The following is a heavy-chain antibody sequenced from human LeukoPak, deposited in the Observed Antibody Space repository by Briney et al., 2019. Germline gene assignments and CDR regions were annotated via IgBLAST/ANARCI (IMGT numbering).Heavy chain of an antibody. Sequence: GSLRLSCAASGFTFSSYGMHWVRQAPGKGLEWVAFIRYDGSNKYYADSVKGRFTISRDNSKNTLYLQMKSLRAEDTAVYYCAKGGGYEAQYYYYYLDVWGKGTTVTISS. CDR2: IRYDGSNK. CDR1: GFTFSSYG. CDR3: AKGGGYEAQYYYYYLDV. J-gene: IGHJ6*03. D-gene: IGHD5-12*01. V-gene: IGHV3-30*02.